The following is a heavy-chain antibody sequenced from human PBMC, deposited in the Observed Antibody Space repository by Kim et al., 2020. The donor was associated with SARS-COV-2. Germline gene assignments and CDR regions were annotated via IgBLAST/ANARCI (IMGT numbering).Heavy chain of an antibody. Sequence: GESLKISCKGSGYSFTSYWIGWVRQMPGKVLEWMGIIYPGDSDTRYSPSFQGQVTISADKSISTAYLQWSSLQASDTAIYYCARKTVVPDAFEIWGQGTMVTVSS. CDR3: ARKTVVPDAFEI. V-gene: IGHV5-51*01. CDR2: IYPGDSDT. J-gene: IGHJ3*02. D-gene: IGHD2-21*01. CDR1: GYSFTSYW.